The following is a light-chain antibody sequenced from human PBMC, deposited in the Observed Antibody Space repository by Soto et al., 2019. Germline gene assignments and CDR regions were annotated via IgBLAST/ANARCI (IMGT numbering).Light chain of an antibody. J-gene: IGKJ3*01. Sequence: IQITQSPSTLSASVGDIITITCRASQTISSWLAWYQQKPGKAPKLLIYAASNLESGVPARFSGSGSGTDFTLTISSLQPEDFATYYCLQKYFYPFTFGPGTKVDIK. V-gene: IGKV1-5*01. CDR2: AAS. CDR1: QTISSW. CDR3: LQKYFYPFT.